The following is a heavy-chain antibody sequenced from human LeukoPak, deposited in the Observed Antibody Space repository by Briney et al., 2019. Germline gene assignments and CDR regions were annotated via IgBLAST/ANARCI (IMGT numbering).Heavy chain of an antibody. V-gene: IGHV3-74*01. CDR1: GFTFSSYW. Sequence: GGSLRLSCAASGFTFSSYWMHWVRQAPGKGLLWVSRINTDGSTTTYADSVKGRFTISRDNAKNTLYLQMNSLRAEDTAVYYCARSTAARSFDLWGQGTLVTVSS. D-gene: IGHD6-6*01. J-gene: IGHJ1*01. CDR2: INTDGSTT. CDR3: ARSTAARSFDL.